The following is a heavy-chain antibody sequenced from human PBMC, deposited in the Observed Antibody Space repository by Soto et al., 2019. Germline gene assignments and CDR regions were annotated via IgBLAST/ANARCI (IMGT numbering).Heavy chain of an antibody. CDR2: IYYSGST. CDR3: ARAQEGCSGGSCFRYYFDY. CDR1: GGTISSGGYY. V-gene: IGHV4-31*03. D-gene: IGHD2-15*01. J-gene: IGHJ4*02. Sequence: SQTLSLTSTVAGGTISSGGYYWSWIRQHPGKGLEWIGYIYYSGSTYYNPSLKSRVTISVDTSKNQFSLKLSSVTAADTAVYYCARAQEGCSGGSCFRYYFDYWGQGTLVTVSS.